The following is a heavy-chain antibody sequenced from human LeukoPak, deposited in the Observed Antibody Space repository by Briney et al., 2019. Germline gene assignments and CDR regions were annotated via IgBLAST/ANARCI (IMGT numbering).Heavy chain of an antibody. CDR2: INTNTGNP. J-gene: IGHJ4*02. CDR3: ARDLAVPGTARGY. CDR1: GYTFSAYD. V-gene: IGHV7-4-1*01. D-gene: IGHD6-19*01. Sequence: ASVKVSCKASGYTFSAYDISWMRQAPGQGLEWMGGINTNTGNPTYAQDFTGRFVFSLDSSVTTAYLQIDSVQADDAAVYFCARDLAVPGTARGYWGQGTLVTVSS.